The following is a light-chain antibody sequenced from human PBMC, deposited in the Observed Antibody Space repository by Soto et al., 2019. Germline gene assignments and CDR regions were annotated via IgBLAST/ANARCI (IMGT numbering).Light chain of an antibody. V-gene: IGLV1-40*01. Sequence: QSVLTQPPSVSGAPGQRVTISCTGSTSNIGAGYDVHWYQQPPGTAPKLVIYNNNNRPSGVPDRFSGSKSGTSGSLAITGLQAEDEADYFCGSFTTSRIWVFGGGTKLTVL. J-gene: IGLJ3*02. CDR2: NNN. CDR1: TSNIGAGYD. CDR3: GSFTTSRIWV.